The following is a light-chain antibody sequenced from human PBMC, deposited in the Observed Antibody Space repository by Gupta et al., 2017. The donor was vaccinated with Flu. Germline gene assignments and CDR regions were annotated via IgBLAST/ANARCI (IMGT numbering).Light chain of an antibody. Sequence: SXEXXXXPSXSVXXXQXASXTCSGDRLGEKFVCWYQQKPGQSPVLVIYQDKRRPSGIPERFSGSRSGNTATLTISGTQPMDEADYYCQAWDTHSTVFGPGTKVTVL. CDR1: RLGEKF. J-gene: IGLJ1*01. CDR2: QDK. CDR3: QAWDTHSTV. V-gene: IGLV3-1*01.